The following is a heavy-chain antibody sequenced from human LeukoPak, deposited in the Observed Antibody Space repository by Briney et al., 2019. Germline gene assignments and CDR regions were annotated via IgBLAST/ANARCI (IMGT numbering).Heavy chain of an antibody. D-gene: IGHD6-19*01. Sequence: PGGSLRLSCAASGFTFSNAWMSWVRQAPGKGLEWVGRIKSKTDGGTTDYAAPVKGRFTISRDDSKNTLFLQMNSLKTEDTAVYYGTTDHDTSSGTFIYWGQGTLVTVSS. CDR1: GFTFSNAW. V-gene: IGHV3-15*01. CDR2: IKSKTDGGTT. CDR3: TTDHDTSSGTFIY. J-gene: IGHJ4*02.